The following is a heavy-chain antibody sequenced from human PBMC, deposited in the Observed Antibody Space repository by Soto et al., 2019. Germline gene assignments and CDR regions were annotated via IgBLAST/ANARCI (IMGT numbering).Heavy chain of an antibody. J-gene: IGHJ4*02. CDR1: GGSISSYY. D-gene: IGHD1-1*01. Sequence: QVQLQESGPGLVKPSETLSLTCTVSGGSISSYYWSWIRQPPGKGLEWIGYIYYSGSTNYNPSLKSRVNISVDTYKNQFSLKLSSVTAADTAVYYCARRYGYSFDYWGQGTLVTVSS. CDR2: IYYSGST. CDR3: ARRYGYSFDY. V-gene: IGHV4-59*08.